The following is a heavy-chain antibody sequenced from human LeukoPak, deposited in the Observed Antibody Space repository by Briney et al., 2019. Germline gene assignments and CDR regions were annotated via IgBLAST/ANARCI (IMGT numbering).Heavy chain of an antibody. V-gene: IGHV3-23*01. CDR2: ISGSGGST. Sequence: GGSLRLSCAASGFTFSSYAMSWVRQAPGKGLEWVSTISGSGGSTYYADSVKGRFTISRDNSKNTLYLQMNSLRAEDTAVYYCAKDRACRGLGGGSCLFFDYWGQGTLVTVSS. CDR1: GFTFSSYA. J-gene: IGHJ4*02. D-gene: IGHD2-15*01. CDR3: AKDRACRGLGGGSCLFFDY.